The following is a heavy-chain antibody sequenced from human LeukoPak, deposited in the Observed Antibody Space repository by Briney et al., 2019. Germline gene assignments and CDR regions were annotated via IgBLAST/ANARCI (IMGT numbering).Heavy chain of an antibody. Sequence: PGGSLRLSCAASGFTFSSYAMSWVRQAPGKGLEWVSAISGSGGSTYYADSVKGRFTISRDNSKNTLYLQMNSLRAEDTAVYYCAKAPPAMIVVVICAFDIWGQGTMVTVSS. D-gene: IGHD3-22*01. CDR1: GFTFSSYA. V-gene: IGHV3-23*01. CDR3: AKAPPAMIVVVICAFDI. CDR2: ISGSGGST. J-gene: IGHJ3*02.